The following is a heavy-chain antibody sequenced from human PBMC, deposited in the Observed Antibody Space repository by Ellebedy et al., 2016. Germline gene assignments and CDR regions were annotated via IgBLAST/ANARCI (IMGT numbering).Heavy chain of an antibody. CDR1: GFNFDDYT. CDR3: ATQSQTTAVIVDAFDV. J-gene: IGHJ3*01. D-gene: IGHD4-23*01. CDR2: IDWDGTST. V-gene: IGHV3-43*01. Sequence: GESLKISCVASGFNFDDYTMHWVRQAPGKGLEWLSLIDWDGTSTYYADSVKGRFTISRDNSKNSMHLQMNILRTEDTALYYCATQSQTTAVIVDAFDVWGQGTMVTVSS.